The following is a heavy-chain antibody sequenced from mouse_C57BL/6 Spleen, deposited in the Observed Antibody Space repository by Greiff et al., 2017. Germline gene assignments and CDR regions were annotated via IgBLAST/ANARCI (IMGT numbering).Heavy chain of an antibody. D-gene: IGHD2-14*01. CDR3: SRSAPIGKGLYAMDY. CDR2: INPNYGTT. CDR1: GYSFTDYN. Sequence: EVQVVESGPELVKPGASVKISCKASGYSFTDYNMNWVKQSNGKSLEWIGVINPNYGTTSYNQKFKGKATLTVDQSSSTAYMQLNSLTSEDSAVYYCSRSAPIGKGLYAMDYWGQGTSVTVSS. V-gene: IGHV1-39*01. J-gene: IGHJ4*01.